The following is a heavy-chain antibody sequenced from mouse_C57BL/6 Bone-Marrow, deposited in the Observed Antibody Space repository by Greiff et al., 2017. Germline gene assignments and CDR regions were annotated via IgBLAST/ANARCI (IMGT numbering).Heavy chain of an antibody. Sequence: QVQLQQSGPELVKPGASVKISCKASGYTFTDYYINWVKQRPGQGLEWIGWIFPGSGSTYYNEKFKGKATLTVDKSSSTAYMLLSSLTSEDSAVYFCARQAETAQATWFAYWGQGTLVTVSA. J-gene: IGHJ3*01. D-gene: IGHD3-2*02. CDR2: IFPGSGST. CDR3: ARQAETAQATWFAY. CDR1: GYTFTDYY. V-gene: IGHV1-75*01.